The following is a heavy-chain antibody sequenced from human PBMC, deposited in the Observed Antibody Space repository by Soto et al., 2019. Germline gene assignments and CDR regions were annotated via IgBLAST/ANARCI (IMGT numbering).Heavy chain of an antibody. CDR2: ITGSAGTT. D-gene: IGHD2-8*01. CDR1: GFTFSSYS. J-gene: IGHJ3*02. CDR3: AKCMQAYWNYEAHHI. V-gene: IGHV3-23*01. Sequence: GGSLRLSCAASGFTFSSYSMTWVRQAPGKGLEWVAHITGSAGTTYYADSVKGRFTISRDTSRNTVYLQMNSLRAEDTALYYCAKCMQAYWNYEAHHIWGQGTMVTVSS.